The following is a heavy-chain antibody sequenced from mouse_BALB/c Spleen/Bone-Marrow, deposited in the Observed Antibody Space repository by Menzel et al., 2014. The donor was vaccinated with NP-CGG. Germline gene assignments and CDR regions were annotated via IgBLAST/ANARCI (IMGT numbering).Heavy chain of an antibody. CDR3: TRSPITTVVAETMDY. Sequence: LQQSGSELVRPGASVKLSCKASGYTFTSYWMHWVKQRLGQGLEWIGNIYPGSGSTNYDEKFKNKATLTVDTSSSTAYMQLSSLTSEDSAFYYCTRSPITTVVAETMDYWGQGTSVTVSS. V-gene: IGHV1S22*01. J-gene: IGHJ4*01. CDR2: IYPGSGST. D-gene: IGHD1-1*01. CDR1: GYTFTSYW.